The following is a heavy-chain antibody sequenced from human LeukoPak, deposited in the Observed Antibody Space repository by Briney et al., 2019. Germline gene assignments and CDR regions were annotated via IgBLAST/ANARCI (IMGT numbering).Heavy chain of an antibody. Sequence: GGSLRLSCAASGFMFDDYGMSWVRQAPGKGLEWVSGINWNGGRTGYADSVKGRFTISRDNAKNSLYLQMTSLRAEDTAVYYCAKDQVWIVVGSFDYWGQGTLVTVSS. J-gene: IGHJ4*02. CDR2: INWNGGRT. V-gene: IGHV3-20*04. D-gene: IGHD3-22*01. CDR1: GFMFDDYG. CDR3: AKDQVWIVVGSFDY.